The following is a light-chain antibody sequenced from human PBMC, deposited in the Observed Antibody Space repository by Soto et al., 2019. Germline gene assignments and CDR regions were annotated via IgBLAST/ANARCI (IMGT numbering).Light chain of an antibody. CDR2: EVT. J-gene: IGLJ2*01. CDR3: SSYKTNSTPVV. CDR1: SGDIGGYNY. Sequence: QSALTQPASVSGSPGQSITISCTGTSGDIGGYNYVSWYQQHPGKAPKLLISEVTNRPSGVSNRFSGSKSGNTASLTISGRQAADEADYYCSSYKTNSTPVVFGGGTKLTVL. V-gene: IGLV2-14*01.